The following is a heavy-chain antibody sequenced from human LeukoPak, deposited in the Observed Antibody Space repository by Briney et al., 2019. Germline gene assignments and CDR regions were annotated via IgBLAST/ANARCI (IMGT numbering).Heavy chain of an antibody. V-gene: IGHV1-46*01. CDR1: GYTFTSYY. J-gene: IGHJ3*02. Sequence: ASVKVSCKASGYTFTSYYMHWVRQAPGQGLEWMGIINPSGGSTSYAQKFQGRVTMTRDTSTSTVYMELSSLKSEDTAVYYCAREPRSGTVAFDIWGQGTMVTASS. D-gene: IGHD3-10*01. CDR2: INPSGGST. CDR3: AREPRSGTVAFDI.